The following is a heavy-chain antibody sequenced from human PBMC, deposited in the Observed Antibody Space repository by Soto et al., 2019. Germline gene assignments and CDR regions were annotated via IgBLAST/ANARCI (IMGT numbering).Heavy chain of an antibody. Sequence: XSVKVSCTPSGYPFTNFALSWVRQAPGQGLEWIGFVSANNGFTHFAQKFQGRVSVKTDTSTSTVCLDLRSLSSDDTAVYYCARGGAARHLDSWGQGTPVTVSS. CDR2: VSANNGFT. J-gene: IGHJ5*01. CDR1: GYPFTNFA. CDR3: ARGGAARHLDS. V-gene: IGHV1-18*01. D-gene: IGHD6-6*01.